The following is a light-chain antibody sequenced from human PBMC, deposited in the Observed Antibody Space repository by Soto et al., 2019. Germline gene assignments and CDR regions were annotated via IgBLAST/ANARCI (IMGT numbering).Light chain of an antibody. CDR3: QQYASSVT. Sequence: EIVLTQSPATLSLSPGERATLSCRASQSVSSYLAWYQQKPGQAPRLLIYDASNRATGIPARFSGSGSGTDFTLTISRLEPEDFAVYYCQQYASSVTFGQGTKVEIK. J-gene: IGKJ1*01. CDR1: QSVSSY. CDR2: DAS. V-gene: IGKV3-11*01.